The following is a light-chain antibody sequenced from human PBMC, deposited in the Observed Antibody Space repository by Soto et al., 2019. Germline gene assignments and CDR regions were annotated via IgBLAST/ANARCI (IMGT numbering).Light chain of an antibody. CDR3: QQYNNWPQT. CDR1: QSVSSN. CDR2: GAS. V-gene: IGKV3-15*01. J-gene: IGKJ1*01. Sequence: EIVMTQSPATLSVSPGERATLSCRASQSVSSNLAWYQQKPGQAPRLLIYGASTRATGLPAKFSGSGSGTEFTLTISSLQSEDFASYYCQQYNNWPQTFGQGTKVEIK.